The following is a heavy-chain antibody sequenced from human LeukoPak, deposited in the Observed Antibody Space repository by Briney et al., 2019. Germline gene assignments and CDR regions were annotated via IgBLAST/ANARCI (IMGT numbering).Heavy chain of an antibody. Sequence: SQTLSLTCTVSGGSISSGGYYWSWIRQHPGKGLEWIGYIYYSGSTYYNPSLKSRIIISVDTSKNQFSLKLTSVTAADTAVYYCARVAYCGGDCYSGYFDYWGQGTLVTVSS. J-gene: IGHJ4*02. CDR3: ARVAYCGGDCYSGYFDY. V-gene: IGHV4-31*03. CDR2: IYYSGST. CDR1: GGSISSGGYY. D-gene: IGHD2-21*02.